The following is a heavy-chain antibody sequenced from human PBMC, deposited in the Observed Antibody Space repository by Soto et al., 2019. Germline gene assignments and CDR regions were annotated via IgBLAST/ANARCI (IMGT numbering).Heavy chain of an antibody. V-gene: IGHV4-4*07. CDR3: ARSGIAARPGRNWFDP. J-gene: IGHJ5*02. D-gene: IGHD6-6*01. CDR1: GGSISSYY. Sequence: SDTLSLTCTVSGGSISSYYWSWIRQPAGKGLEWIGRIYTSGSTNYNPSLKSRVTMSVDTSKNQFSLKLSSVTAADTAVYYCARSGIAARPGRNWFDPWGQGTLVTVSS. CDR2: IYTSGST.